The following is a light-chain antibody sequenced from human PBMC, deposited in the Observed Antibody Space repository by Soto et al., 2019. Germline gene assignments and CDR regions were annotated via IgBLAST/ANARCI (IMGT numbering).Light chain of an antibody. V-gene: IGKV2-40*01. CDR1: QSLLDSDGGNTY. CDR3: MQRIELPYT. Sequence: DLGMTQTPLSLPGAPGEPASISCRSSQSLLDSDGGNTYVDWYLQKPGRSPQLQIYSLSYRAHGVPERISGSGTGTDFTLKISRVEAEDVGVYYCMQRIELPYTFGQGTKLEIK. CDR2: SLS. J-gene: IGKJ2*01.